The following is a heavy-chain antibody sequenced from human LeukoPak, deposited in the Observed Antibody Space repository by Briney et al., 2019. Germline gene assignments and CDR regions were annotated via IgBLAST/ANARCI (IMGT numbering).Heavy chain of an antibody. CDR3: AREKGSSGSPVGNGFDP. V-gene: IGHV1-18*01. CDR1: GYTFTSYG. D-gene: IGHD6-13*01. J-gene: IGHJ5*02. CDR2: ISAYNGNT. Sequence: ASVKVSCKASGYTFTSYGISWVRQAPGQGLEWMGWISAYNGNTNYAQKLQGRVTMTTDTSTSTAYMELRSLRSDDTAVYYCAREKGSSGSPVGNGFDPWGQGTLVTVSS.